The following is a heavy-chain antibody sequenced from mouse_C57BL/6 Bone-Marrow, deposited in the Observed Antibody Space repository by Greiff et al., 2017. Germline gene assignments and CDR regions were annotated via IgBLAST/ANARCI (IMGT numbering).Heavy chain of an antibody. V-gene: IGHV1-64*01. Sequence: QVQLQQPGAELVKPGASVKLSCKASGYTFTSYWMHWVKQRPGQGLEWIGMIHPNSGSTNYNEKFKSKATLTVDKSSSTAYMQLSSLTSEDSAVYYCARLEFITTVVAENYYAMDYWGQGTSVTVSS. J-gene: IGHJ4*01. CDR1: GYTFTSYW. CDR2: IHPNSGST. CDR3: ARLEFITTVVAENYYAMDY. D-gene: IGHD1-1*01.